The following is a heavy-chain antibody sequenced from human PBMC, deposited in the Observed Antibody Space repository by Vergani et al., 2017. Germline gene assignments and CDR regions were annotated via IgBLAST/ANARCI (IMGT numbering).Heavy chain of an antibody. CDR2: IYSGGST. Sequence: EVQLVESGGGLIQPGGSLRLSCAASGFTVSSNYMSWVRQAPGKGLEWVSVIYSGGSTYYADSVKGRFTISRDNSKNTLYLQMNSLRAGDTAVYYCARGGIYGVRYFDLWGRGTLVTVSS. V-gene: IGHV3-53*01. J-gene: IGHJ2*01. D-gene: IGHD4-17*01. CDR1: GFTVSSNY. CDR3: ARGGIYGVRYFDL.